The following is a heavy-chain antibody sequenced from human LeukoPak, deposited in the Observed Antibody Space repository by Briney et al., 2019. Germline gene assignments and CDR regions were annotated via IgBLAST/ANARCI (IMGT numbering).Heavy chain of an antibody. V-gene: IGHV3-30*02. CDR2: IRLDGDKV. D-gene: IGHD2-8*02. Sequence: PGGSLRLSRAASRFNFSIYGMHWVRQAPGKGLEWVAFIRLDGDKVSYADSVKGRFTISRDNSKNTLYLQMNSLRSEDTAVYYCAKLSTGYDSDFDNWGQGSLVVVSS. CDR3: AKLSTGYDSDFDN. J-gene: IGHJ4*02. CDR1: RFNFSIYG.